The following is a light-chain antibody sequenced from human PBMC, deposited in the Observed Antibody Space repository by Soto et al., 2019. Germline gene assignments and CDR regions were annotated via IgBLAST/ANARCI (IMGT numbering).Light chain of an antibody. CDR3: QQSYRAPPT. CDR1: QTISTY. Sequence: DIQMTQSPSSLSASVGDRVTITCRASQTISTYLNWYQQKPGKAPKLLIYAASSVQSGVPSRFSGSGSGTDFTLTISSLQPEDFATYYCQQSYRAPPTFGPGTKVEIK. CDR2: AAS. J-gene: IGKJ3*01. V-gene: IGKV1-39*01.